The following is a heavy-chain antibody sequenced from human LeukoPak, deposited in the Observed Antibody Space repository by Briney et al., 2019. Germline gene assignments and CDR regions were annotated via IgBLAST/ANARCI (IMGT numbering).Heavy chain of an antibody. J-gene: IGHJ4*02. CDR1: GFTVSSNY. Sequence: GGSLRLSCAASGFTVSSNYMNWVRQAPGKGLEWVSMIDSGGNTYYADSVKGRFSISRDSSENTLYLQMNSLRAEDTAVYYCARGWCLDWGQGTLVTV. CDR3: ARGWCLD. D-gene: IGHD2-8*01. V-gene: IGHV3-66*01. CDR2: IDSGGNT.